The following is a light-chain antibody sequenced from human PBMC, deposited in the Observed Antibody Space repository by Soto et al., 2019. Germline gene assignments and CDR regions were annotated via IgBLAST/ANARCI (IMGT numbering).Light chain of an antibody. CDR2: WAS. CDR1: QPVLRSSNNKNH. V-gene: IGKV4-1*01. Sequence: DIVMTQSPDSLTVSLGERATINCKASQPVLRSSNNKNHLAWYQQKPTQSPKMVISWASTRESGVPDRFSGSGSGTEFTLTISSLQAEDAAVYYCQQYYDVPVTFGQGTRLEIK. J-gene: IGKJ5*01. CDR3: QQYYDVPVT.